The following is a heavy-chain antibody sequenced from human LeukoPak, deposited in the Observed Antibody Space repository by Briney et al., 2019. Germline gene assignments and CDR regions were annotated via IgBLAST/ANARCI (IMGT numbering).Heavy chain of an antibody. D-gene: IGHD3-3*01. CDR3: AKDKKFGVVSDY. V-gene: IGHV3-23*01. CDR1: GFTFSSYA. CDR2: ISGSGGST. J-gene: IGHJ4*02. Sequence: GGSLRLSCAAFGFTFSSYAMSWVRQAPGKGLEWVSAISGSGGSTYYADSVKGRFTISRDNSKNTLYLQMNSLRAEDAAVYYCAKDKKFGVVSDYWGQGTLVTVSS.